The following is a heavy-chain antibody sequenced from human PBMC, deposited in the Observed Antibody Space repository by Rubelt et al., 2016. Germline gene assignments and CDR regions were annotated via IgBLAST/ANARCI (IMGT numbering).Heavy chain of an antibody. D-gene: IGHD3-10*01. CDR2: INQGGSEK. CDR1: GFTFTTYW. V-gene: IGHV3-7*04. Sequence: EVQLVESGGGLVQPGGSLRLSCAASGFTFTTYWMTWVRQAPGKGLEWVADINQGGSEKRYVDSVKGRFTISRDNAKNSLCLQMNSLGDDDTAIHYCARSRLGDLDWGQGTLVTVSS. CDR3: ARSRLGDLD. J-gene: IGHJ4*02.